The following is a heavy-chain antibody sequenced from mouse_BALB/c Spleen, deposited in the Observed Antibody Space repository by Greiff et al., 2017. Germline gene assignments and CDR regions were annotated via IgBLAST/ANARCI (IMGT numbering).Heavy chain of an antibody. CDR2: IDPANGNT. CDR3: ARTYYASSHFDY. CDR1: GFNIKDYY. D-gene: IGHD1-1*01. J-gene: IGHJ2*01. Sequence: VQLQQSGAELVRSGASVKLSCTASGFNIKDYYMHWVKQRPEQGLEWIGRIDPANGNTKYDPKFQGKATITADTSSNTAYLQLSSLTSEDTAVYCCARTYYASSHFDYWGQGTTLTVSS. V-gene: IGHV14-3*02.